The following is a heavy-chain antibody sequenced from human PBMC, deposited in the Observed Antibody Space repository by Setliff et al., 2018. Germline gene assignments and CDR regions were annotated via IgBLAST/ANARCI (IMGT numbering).Heavy chain of an antibody. CDR3: ARGSTMIQGVRLYYHGLDV. Sequence: LSLTCTVSGGSISSATSYWNWIRQPAGKELEWIGRIYAIRSTNYNPSLKSRVTISLDTSNNQFSLKLSSVTAADTAVYYCARGSTMIQGVRLYYHGLDVWGQGTTVTVSS. CDR1: GGSISSATSY. CDR2: IYAIRST. J-gene: IGHJ6*02. V-gene: IGHV4-61*02. D-gene: IGHD3-10*01.